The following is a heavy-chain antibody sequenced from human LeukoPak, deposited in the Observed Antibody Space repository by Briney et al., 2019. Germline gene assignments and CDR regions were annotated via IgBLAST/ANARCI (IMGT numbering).Heavy chain of an antibody. J-gene: IGHJ4*02. CDR3: ARGISLGIAAARYRH. V-gene: IGHV4-59*01. CDR2: IYYSGST. CDR1: GGSFRSYY. Sequence: PSETLSLTCAVYGGSFRSYYWSWIRQPPGKGLEWIGYIYYSGSTNYNPSLKSRVTISVDTSKNQFSLKLSSVTAADTAVYYCARGISLGIAAARYRHWGQGTLVTVSS. D-gene: IGHD6-13*01.